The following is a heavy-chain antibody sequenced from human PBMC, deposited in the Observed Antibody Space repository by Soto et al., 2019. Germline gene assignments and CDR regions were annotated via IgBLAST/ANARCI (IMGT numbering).Heavy chain of an antibody. J-gene: IGHJ6*02. CDR1: GYTFASYG. CDR3: ARDDYLYGMDV. V-gene: IGHV1-18*01. Sequence: QVQLVQSGAEVKKPGASVKVSCKASGYTFASYGVSWVRQAPGPGLEWMGWISAYNGNTNYAQKFQGRVPMTTDTSTSTAYTELRSLRSDDTAVYYCARDDYLYGMDVWGQGTTVTVSS. D-gene: IGHD4-17*01. CDR2: ISAYNGNT.